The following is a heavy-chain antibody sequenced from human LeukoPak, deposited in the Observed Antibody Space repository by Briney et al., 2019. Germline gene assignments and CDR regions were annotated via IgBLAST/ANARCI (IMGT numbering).Heavy chain of an antibody. CDR2: ISSSSSYI. Sequence: GGSLRLSCAASGFTFSSYSMNWVRQAPGKGLEWVSSISSSSSYIYYADSVKGRFTISRDSAKNSLYLQMNSLRAEDTAVYYCARSMVRGVIIDYWGQGTLVTVSS. CDR3: ARSMVRGVIIDY. V-gene: IGHV3-21*01. CDR1: GFTFSSYS. J-gene: IGHJ4*02. D-gene: IGHD3-10*01.